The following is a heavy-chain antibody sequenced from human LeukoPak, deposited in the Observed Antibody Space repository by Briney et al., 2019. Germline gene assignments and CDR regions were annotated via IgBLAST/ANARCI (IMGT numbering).Heavy chain of an antibody. J-gene: IGHJ4*02. V-gene: IGHV3-23*01. CDR1: GFTFSSYA. CDR3: AKDIYDSSGYYSGY. CDR2: ISGSGGST. D-gene: IGHD3-22*01. Sequence: PTGGSLRLSCAASGFTFSSYAMSWVRQAPGKGLEWVSAISGSGGSTYYADSVKGRFTISRDNSKNTLYLQMNSLRAEDTAVYYCAKDIYDSSGYYSGYWGQGTLVTVSS.